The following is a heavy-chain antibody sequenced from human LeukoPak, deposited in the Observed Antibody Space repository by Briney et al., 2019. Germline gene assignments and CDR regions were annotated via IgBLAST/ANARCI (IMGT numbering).Heavy chain of an antibody. J-gene: IGHJ4*02. Sequence: GGSLRLSCAASGFAFSSYAMHWVRQAPGKGLEWVAIIQYDGSDKFYGDSVKGRFTIYRENSKNTLYLQMNSLRAEDTAVYYCAKESAKYYYDSSGYPAVDWGQGTLVTVSS. CDR1: GFAFSSYA. D-gene: IGHD3-22*01. CDR3: AKESAKYYYDSSGYPAVD. V-gene: IGHV3-30-3*01. CDR2: IQYDGSDK.